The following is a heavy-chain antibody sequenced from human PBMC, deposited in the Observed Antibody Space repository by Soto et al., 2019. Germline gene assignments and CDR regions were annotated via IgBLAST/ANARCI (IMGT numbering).Heavy chain of an antibody. CDR3: VRDNRCIY. CDR1: GINFTGSE. V-gene: IGHV3-48*03. Sequence: PGGPLRLSCAASGINFTGSELNWFRQSRGKGLEWSSYISASGNAVYYADSVRGRFTVSRDNATDTLFLTMRSLRVDDTARDYCVRDNRCIYWGQGTLVTVSS. CDR2: ISASGNAV. J-gene: IGHJ1*01.